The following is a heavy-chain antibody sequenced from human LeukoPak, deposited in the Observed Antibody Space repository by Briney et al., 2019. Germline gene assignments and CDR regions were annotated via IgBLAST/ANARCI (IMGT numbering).Heavy chain of an antibody. CDR3: ARGLDV. J-gene: IGHJ6*02. V-gene: IGHV1-69*04. CDR2: IIPILGIR. Sequence: GASVKVSCKASGGTFSSYGISWVRQAPGQGLEWMGRIIPILGIRNSAQKFQGRVTITADKSTSTAYMELSSLRPEDTAVYYCARGLDVWGQGTTVTVSS. CDR1: GGTFSSYG.